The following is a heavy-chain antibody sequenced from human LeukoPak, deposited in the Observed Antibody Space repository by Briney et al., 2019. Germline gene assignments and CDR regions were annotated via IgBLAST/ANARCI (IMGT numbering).Heavy chain of an antibody. CDR3: ASNSGSSWTPFDY. J-gene: IGHJ4*02. CDR1: GYTFTSYD. D-gene: IGHD6-13*01. CDR2: MNPNSGNT. Sequence: GASVKVSCKASGYTFTSYDINWVRQATGQGLEWMGWMNPNSGNTGYAQKFQGRVTMTRNTSISTAYMGLSSLRSEDTAVYYCASNSGSSWTPFDYWGQGTLVTVSS. V-gene: IGHV1-8*01.